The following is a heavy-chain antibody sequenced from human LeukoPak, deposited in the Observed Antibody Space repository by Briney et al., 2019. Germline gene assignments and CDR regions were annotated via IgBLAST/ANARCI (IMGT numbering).Heavy chain of an antibody. D-gene: IGHD6-19*01. J-gene: IGHJ4*02. CDR3: AYGSIAVTGPDY. V-gene: IGHV2-5*02. CDR2: IYWDDDK. Sequence: SGPTLVKPTQTLTLTCTFSGFSLSTSGVGVGWIRQPPGKALEWLALIYWDDDKRYSPSLKSRLTITKDTSKNQVVLTMTNVDPVDTATYYCAYGSIAVTGPDYWGQGTLVTVSS. CDR1: GFSLSTSGVG.